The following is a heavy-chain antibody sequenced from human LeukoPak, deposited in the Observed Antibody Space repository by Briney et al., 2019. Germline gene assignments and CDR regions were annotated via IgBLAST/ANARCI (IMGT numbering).Heavy chain of an antibody. CDR2: INAGNGNT. D-gene: IGHD3-22*01. CDR1: GYTFTSYA. V-gene: IGHV1-3*01. J-gene: IGHJ1*01. CDR3: ARVAPYYYDSSGYWGYFQH. Sequence: ASVKVSCKASGYTFTSYAMHWVRQAPGQRLEWMGWINAGNGNTKYSQKFQGRVTITRDTSASTAYMELSSLRSEDTAVYYCARVAPYYYDSSGYWGYFQHWGQGTLVTVSS.